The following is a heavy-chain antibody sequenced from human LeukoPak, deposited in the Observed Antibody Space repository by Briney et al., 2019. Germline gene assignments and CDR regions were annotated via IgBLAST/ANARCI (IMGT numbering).Heavy chain of an antibody. Sequence: SETLSLTCSVSGGSISSYYWSWTRQPPGKGLEWIGYIYTSGSTIYNPSLKSRVTISVDMSKNQFSLNLSSVTAADTAVYYCATQSCSSPSCPHRNVFDIWGQGTMVTVSS. D-gene: IGHD2-2*01. J-gene: IGHJ3*02. V-gene: IGHV4-4*09. CDR3: ATQSCSSPSCPHRNVFDI. CDR1: GGSISSYY. CDR2: IYTSGST.